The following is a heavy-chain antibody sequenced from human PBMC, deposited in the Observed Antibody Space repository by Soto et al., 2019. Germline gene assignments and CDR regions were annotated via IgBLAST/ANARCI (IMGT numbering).Heavy chain of an antibody. CDR3: AKRVEYSSSTHYFDY. J-gene: IGHJ4*02. D-gene: IGHD6-6*01. CDR1: GFTFSGYA. CDR2: ISDSGGDT. V-gene: IGHV3-23*01. Sequence: GGSLRLSCAASGFTFSGYAMSWVRQAPGKGLEWVSAISDSGGDTYYADSVKGRFTISRDNSKNTLYLQMNSLRAEDTAAYYCAKRVEYSSSTHYFDYWGQGTLVTVSS.